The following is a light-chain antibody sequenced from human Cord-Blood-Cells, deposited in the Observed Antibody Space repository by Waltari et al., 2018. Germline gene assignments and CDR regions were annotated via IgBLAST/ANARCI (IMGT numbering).Light chain of an antibody. CDR3: SSYTSSSPYV. J-gene: IGLJ1*01. V-gene: IGLV2-14*01. CDR2: DVS. Sequence: QAVVTQEPSLTVSPGGTVTLTCGSSTGAVTSGHYPYWFQQKPGQAPKLMIYDVSKRPSGVSNRFSGSKSGNTASLTISGLQAEDEADYYCSSYTSSSPYVFGTGTKVTVL. CDR1: STGAVTSGHY.